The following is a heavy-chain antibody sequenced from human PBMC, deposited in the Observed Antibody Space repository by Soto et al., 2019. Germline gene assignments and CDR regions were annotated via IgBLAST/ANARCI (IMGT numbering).Heavy chain of an antibody. CDR3: ARTYYDILTGYSQRADAFDI. J-gene: IGHJ3*02. V-gene: IGHV4-59*07. D-gene: IGHD3-9*01. CDR2: IYYSGST. Sequence: LWGILSLTCTVFCGSISSYYWRWFRKPPGKGLEWIGYIYYSGSTNYNPSLKSRVTISVDTSKNQFSLKLSSVTAADTAVYYCARTYYDILTGYSQRADAFDIWGQGTMVTVSS. CDR1: CGSISSYY.